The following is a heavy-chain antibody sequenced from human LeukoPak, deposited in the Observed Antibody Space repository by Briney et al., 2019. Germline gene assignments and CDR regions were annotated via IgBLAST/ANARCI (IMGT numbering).Heavy chain of an antibody. CDR1: GFTFSSYG. Sequence: GGSLRLSCAASGFTFSSYGMHWVRQAPGKGLEWVAFIRFDGSFQYYGDSVRGRFTISRDNSKNTVFVQMNSLRTEDTAVYYCAKDSSVVAATPDWFDAWGQGTLVTVSS. D-gene: IGHD2-15*01. CDR3: AKDSSVVAATPDWFDA. V-gene: IGHV3-30*02. J-gene: IGHJ5*02. CDR2: IRFDGSFQ.